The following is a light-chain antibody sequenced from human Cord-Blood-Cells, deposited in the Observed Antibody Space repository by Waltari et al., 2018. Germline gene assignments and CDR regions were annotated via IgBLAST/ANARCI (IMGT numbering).Light chain of an antibody. CDR2: DVS. CDR1: SSDVGGYNY. CDR3: SSYTSSSTLV. J-gene: IGLJ3*02. Sequence: QSALTQPASVSGSPGPSITIPCTGTSSDVGGYNYVSWYQQHPGKAPNLMIYDVSNRPSGVSNRFSGSKSGNTASLTISGLQAEDEADYYCSSYTSSSTLVFGGGTKLTVL. V-gene: IGLV2-14*01.